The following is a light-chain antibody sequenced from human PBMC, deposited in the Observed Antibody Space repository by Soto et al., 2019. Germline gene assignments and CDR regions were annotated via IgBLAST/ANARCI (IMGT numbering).Light chain of an antibody. CDR1: SSDVGGYDY. CDR2: DVT. Sequence: QSVLTQPASVSGSPGQSITISCTGTSSDVGGYDYVSWYQQHPGKVPKLMIYDVTNRPSGVSNRFSGSKSGNTAFLTIFGLQAEDEADYYCSSYTSTSTLVVFGGGTKLTVL. CDR3: SSYTSTSTLVV. V-gene: IGLV2-14*01. J-gene: IGLJ2*01.